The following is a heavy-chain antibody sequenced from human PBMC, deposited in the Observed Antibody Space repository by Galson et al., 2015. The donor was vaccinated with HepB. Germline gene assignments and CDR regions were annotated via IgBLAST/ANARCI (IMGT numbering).Heavy chain of an antibody. Sequence: TLSLTCTVSGGSISGSSYYWGWIRQPPGKGLEWIGSIYYSGTTYYNPSLKSRVTISVDTSKNQFSLKLSSVTAADTAVYYCARDYYDSSGFDYWGQGTLVTVSS. CDR1: GGSISGSSYY. V-gene: IGHV4-39*07. CDR3: ARDYYDSSGFDY. D-gene: IGHD3-22*01. J-gene: IGHJ4*02. CDR2: IYYSGTT.